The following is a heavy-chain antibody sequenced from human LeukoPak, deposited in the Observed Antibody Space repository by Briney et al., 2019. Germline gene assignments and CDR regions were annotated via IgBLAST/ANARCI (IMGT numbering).Heavy chain of an antibody. CDR2: IYYSGST. V-gene: IGHV4-59*01. D-gene: IGHD2-2*02. J-gene: IGHJ4*02. CDR1: GGSISSYY. CDR3: ARAGSILDY. Sequence: SETLSLTCTVSGGSISSYYWSWIRQPPGKGLEWIGYIYYSGSTAYNPSLKSRVTIAVDTSKNQFSLKLSSVTAADTSVFYCARAGSILDYWGQGTLVTVSS.